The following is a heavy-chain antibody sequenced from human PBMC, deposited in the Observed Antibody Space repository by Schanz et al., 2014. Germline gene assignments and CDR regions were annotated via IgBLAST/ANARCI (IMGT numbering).Heavy chain of an antibody. J-gene: IGHJ4*02. D-gene: IGHD3-3*01. V-gene: IGHV3-23*04. CDR3: ARDKGGYYPFDY. CDR2: ISGSGGDT. CDR1: GFTFSSYA. Sequence: EVFLVESGGGLVQPGGSLRLSCAASGFTFSSYAMSWVRQAPGKGLEWVSAISGSGGDTYYADSVKGRFTISRDNSKNTLYLQMNSLRAEDTAVYYCARDKGGYYPFDYWGQGTLVTVSS.